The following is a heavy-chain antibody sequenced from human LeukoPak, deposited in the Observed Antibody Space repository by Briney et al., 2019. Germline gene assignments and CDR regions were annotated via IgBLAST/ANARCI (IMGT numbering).Heavy chain of an antibody. V-gene: IGHV4-59*12. CDR2: IYQSGNN. Sequence: PSETLSLTCTISGGSLSSNYWGWVRQPPGKGLEYIGYIYQSGNNNYNPSLKSRVTFSEETSKNQFSLKLNSVTPEDTAVYYCARDLESGSYEHYFDSWGQGTLVTVSS. CDR1: GGSLSSNY. J-gene: IGHJ4*02. D-gene: IGHD1-26*01. CDR3: ARDLESGSYEHYFDS.